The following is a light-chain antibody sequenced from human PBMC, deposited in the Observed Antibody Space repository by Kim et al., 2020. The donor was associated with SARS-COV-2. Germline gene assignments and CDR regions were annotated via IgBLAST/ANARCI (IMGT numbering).Light chain of an antibody. Sequence: SASVGDRVTITCRASQGSYKYLAWYQQKPGKVPKLLIYDASTLQSGFPSRFSGRGSGTSFTLTISSLQPEDVATYYCQKYDVAPYTFGQGTKLEI. CDR2: DAS. CDR1: QGSYKY. CDR3: QKYDVAPYT. V-gene: IGKV1-27*01. J-gene: IGKJ2*01.